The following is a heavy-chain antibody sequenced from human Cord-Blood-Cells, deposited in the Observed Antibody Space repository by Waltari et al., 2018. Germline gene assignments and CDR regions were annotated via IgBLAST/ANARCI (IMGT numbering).Heavy chain of an antibody. CDR1: GGTFSSYA. J-gene: IGHJ4*02. Sequence: QVQLVQSGAEVKKPGSSVKVSCKASGGTFSSYAISWVRQAPGQGLEWMGGIIHIFGTANYAPKVQGRVPITADESTSTAYMELSSLRSEDTAVYYCARERVLQWELKGGAFDYWGQGTLVTVSS. D-gene: IGHD1-26*01. CDR2: IIHIFGTA. CDR3: ARERVLQWELKGGAFDY. V-gene: IGHV1-69*01.